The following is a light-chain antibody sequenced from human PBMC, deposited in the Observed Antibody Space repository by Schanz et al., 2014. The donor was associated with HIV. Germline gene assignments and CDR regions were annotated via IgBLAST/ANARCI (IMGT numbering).Light chain of an antibody. J-gene: IGKJ4*01. V-gene: IGKV1-39*01. CDR1: QSISSY. Sequence: DIQMTQSPSSLSASVGDRVTITCRASQSISSYLNWYQQKPGKAPKLLIYAASTLQSGVPSRFSGSGSGTEFTLTISSLQPEDFATYYCQQSYITLLTFGGGTKVEIK. CDR3: QQSYITLLT. CDR2: AAS.